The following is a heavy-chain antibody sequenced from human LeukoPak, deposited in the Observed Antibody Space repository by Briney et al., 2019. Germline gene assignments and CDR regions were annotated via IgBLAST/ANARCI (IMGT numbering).Heavy chain of an antibody. CDR3: AKDYGPGGDYYYYMDV. CDR1: GFTFSSYG. D-gene: IGHD3-10*01. Sequence: PGGSLRLSCAASGFTFSSYGMSWVRQAPGKGLEWVSAMSGDGATTYYADSVKGRFTISRDNAKNSLYLQMNSLRAEDTALYYCAKDYGPGGDYYYYMDVWGKGTTVTISS. CDR2: MSGDGATT. J-gene: IGHJ6*03. V-gene: IGHV3-23*01.